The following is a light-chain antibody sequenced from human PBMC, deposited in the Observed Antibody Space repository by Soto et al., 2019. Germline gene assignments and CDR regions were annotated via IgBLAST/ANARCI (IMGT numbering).Light chain of an antibody. J-gene: IGKJ1*01. V-gene: IGKV3-11*01. CDR3: QLRNKWPPPWT. CDR1: QSIGRY. CDR2: DAS. Sequence: EIVLTQSPATLSLSPGERATLSCRASQSIGRYFAWYQQKPGQAPRLLIYDASNRATGMPARFSGSGSGTDFTLTIGILELEDFTVYYCQLRNKWPPPWTFGQVTKVES.